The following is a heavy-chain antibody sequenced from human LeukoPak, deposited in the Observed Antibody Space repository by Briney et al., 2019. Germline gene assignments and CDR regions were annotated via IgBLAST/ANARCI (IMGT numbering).Heavy chain of an antibody. CDR1: GGSISSSSYY. Sequence: PSETLSLTCTVSGGSISSSSYYWGWIRQPPGKGLEWIGSIYYSGSTYYNPSLKSRVTISVDTSKNQFSLKLSSVTAADTAVYYCARTYPAWSPIAAAGTGYGYWGQGTLVTVSS. V-gene: IGHV4-39*07. J-gene: IGHJ4*02. D-gene: IGHD6-13*01. CDR2: IYYSGST. CDR3: ARTYPAWSPIAAAGTGYGY.